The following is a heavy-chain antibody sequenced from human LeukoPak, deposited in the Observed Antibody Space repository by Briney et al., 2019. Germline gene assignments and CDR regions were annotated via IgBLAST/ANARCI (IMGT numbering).Heavy chain of an antibody. CDR1: GGFISSYF. CDR2: IHSGGST. V-gene: IGHV4-4*07. J-gene: IGHJ5*02. Sequence: PSETLSLTCTVSGGFISSYFWNWIRQPAGKGLEWIGRIHSGGSTNYNPSLKSRVSMSVDTSKNQISLKMTSLTAADTAVYYCARDRNTNWFHPWGQGTLVTVSS. CDR3: ARDRNTNWFHP.